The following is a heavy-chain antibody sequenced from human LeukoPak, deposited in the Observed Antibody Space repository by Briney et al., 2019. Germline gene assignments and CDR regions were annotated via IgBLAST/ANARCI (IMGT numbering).Heavy chain of an antibody. CDR3: AKDDRIAARRGPLDY. CDR2: ISYDGSNK. CDR1: GFTFSSYG. D-gene: IGHD6-6*01. Sequence: HPGRSLRLSCAASGFTFSSYGMHWVRQAPGKGLEWVAVISYDGSNKYYADSVKGRFTISRDNSKNTLYLQMNSLRAEDTAVYYCAKDDRIAARRGPLDYWGQGTLVTVSS. J-gene: IGHJ4*02. V-gene: IGHV3-30*18.